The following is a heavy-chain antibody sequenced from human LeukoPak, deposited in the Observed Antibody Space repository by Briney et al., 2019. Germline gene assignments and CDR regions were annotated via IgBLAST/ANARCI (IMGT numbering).Heavy chain of an antibody. Sequence: GGSLRLSCAASGFTFNAYAMHWVRQAPGKGLEWVAVVANDGRDKQYADSMKGRFSIYRDNSENMLYLQMNTLIAEDTAVYYCARGRYAPAKYDFDYWGQGTLVTVSS. CDR2: VANDGRDK. CDR3: ARGRYAPAKYDFDY. D-gene: IGHD2-15*01. CDR1: GFTFNAYA. J-gene: IGHJ4*02. V-gene: IGHV3-30*01.